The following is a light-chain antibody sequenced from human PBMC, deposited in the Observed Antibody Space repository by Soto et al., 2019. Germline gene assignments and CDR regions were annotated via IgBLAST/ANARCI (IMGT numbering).Light chain of an antibody. CDR3: SSYTSSSTAV. Sequence: QSALTQPASVSGSPGQSITISCTGTSIDVGGYNYVSWYQQHPGKAPKLMIYEVSNRPSGDSNRFSASRSVNTASLTISGIQPEDEADYYVSSYTSSSTAVFGTGTKATVL. CDR1: SIDVGGYNY. CDR2: EVS. J-gene: IGLJ1*01. V-gene: IGLV2-14*01.